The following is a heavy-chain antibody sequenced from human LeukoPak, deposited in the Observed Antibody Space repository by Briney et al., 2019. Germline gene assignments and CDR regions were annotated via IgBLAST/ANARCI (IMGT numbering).Heavy chain of an antibody. CDR2: FYTSETT. D-gene: IGHD1-1*01. V-gene: IGHV4-61*02. J-gene: IGHJ6*03. Sequence: SQTLSLTCTVSGGSISSGSYYWSWIRQPAGKGLEWIGRFYTSETTNYKPSLKSRVTISLDMSKNQFSLKLSSVTAADTAVYYCARAGTGTSFPYYYYMDVWGKGTTVTVSS. CDR1: GGSISSGSYY. CDR3: ARAGTGTSFPYYYYMDV.